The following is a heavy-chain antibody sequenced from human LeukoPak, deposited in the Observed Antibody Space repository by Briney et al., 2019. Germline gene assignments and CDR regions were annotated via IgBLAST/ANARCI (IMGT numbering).Heavy chain of an antibody. CDR2: INHSGST. Sequence: SETLSLSCAVYGGSFSGYYWRWIRQPPGKGLEWIGEINHSGSTNYNPSLKSRVTISVDTSKNQFSLKLSSVTAADTAVYYCAREPRITMIVVVTKRDAFDIWGQGTMVTVSS. CDR1: GGSFSGYY. D-gene: IGHD3-22*01. J-gene: IGHJ3*02. CDR3: AREPRITMIVVVTKRDAFDI. V-gene: IGHV4-34*01.